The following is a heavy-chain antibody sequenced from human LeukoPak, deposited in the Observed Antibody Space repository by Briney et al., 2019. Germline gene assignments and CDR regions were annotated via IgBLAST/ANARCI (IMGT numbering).Heavy chain of an antibody. J-gene: IGHJ6*02. V-gene: IGHV1-58*02. Sequence: SVKVSCKDSGFTFIRTAMQWVRQARGQRLEWIGWIVVGSGNTNYAQKFQERVTITRDMSTSTAYMELSSLRSEDTAVYYCAAGTVAAPPGYCYYYYGVNVWGQGTTVTVSS. CDR1: GFTFIRTA. D-gene: IGHD6-6*01. CDR2: IVVGSGNT. CDR3: AAGTVAAPPGYCYYYYGVNV.